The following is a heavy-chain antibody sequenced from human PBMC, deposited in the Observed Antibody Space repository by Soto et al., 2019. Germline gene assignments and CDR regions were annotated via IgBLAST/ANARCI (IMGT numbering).Heavy chain of an antibody. CDR1: GYTFTSYG. Sequence: ASVKVSCKASGYTFTSYGISWVRQAPGQGLEWMGWISAYNGNTNYAQKLQGRVTMTTDTSTSTAYVELRSLRSDDTAVYYCARSNYYGSGSYNRPYYYYGMDVWGQGTTVTVSS. D-gene: IGHD3-10*01. J-gene: IGHJ6*02. V-gene: IGHV1-18*01. CDR3: ARSNYYGSGSYNRPYYYYGMDV. CDR2: ISAYNGNT.